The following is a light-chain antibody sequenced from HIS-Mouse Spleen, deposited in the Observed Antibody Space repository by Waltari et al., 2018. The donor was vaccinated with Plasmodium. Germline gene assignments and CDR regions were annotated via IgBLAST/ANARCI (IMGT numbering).Light chain of an antibody. CDR1: ALPKQY. CDR2: EDS. J-gene: IGLJ3*02. CDR3: YSTDSSGNHRV. Sequence: SYELTQPPSVSVSPGQTARITCSGDALPKQYAYWYQQKSGQAPALVIYEDSKRPSGIPDRCSGSSSGTMATLTISGAQVEDEADYYCYSTDSSGNHRVFGGGTKLTVL. V-gene: IGLV3-10*01.